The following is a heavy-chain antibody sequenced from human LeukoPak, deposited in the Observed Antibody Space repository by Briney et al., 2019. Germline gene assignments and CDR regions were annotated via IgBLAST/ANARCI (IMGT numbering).Heavy chain of an antibody. Sequence: SETLSLTCTVSGGSISSSSYYWGWIRQPPGKGLEWIGSIYYSGSTYYNPSLKSRVTISVDTSKNQFSLKLSSVTAADTAMYYCARERGSRAFDIWGQGTMVTVSS. CDR2: IYYSGST. CDR3: ARERGSRAFDI. V-gene: IGHV4-39*07. J-gene: IGHJ3*02. CDR1: GGSISSSSYY.